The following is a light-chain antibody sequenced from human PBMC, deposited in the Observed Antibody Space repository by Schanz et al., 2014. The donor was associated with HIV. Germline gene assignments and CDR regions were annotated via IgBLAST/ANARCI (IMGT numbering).Light chain of an antibody. Sequence: QSVLTQPPSASGTPGQRVTMSCSASSSNIATNAVNWSQQLPGTAPKLLIYATYNRPSGVPDRFSGSSSGTSASLAISGLQSEDEADYYCAAWDDSLNGWVFGGGTKVTVL. J-gene: IGLJ3*02. V-gene: IGLV1-44*01. CDR3: AAWDDSLNGWV. CDR2: ATY. CDR1: SSNIATNA.